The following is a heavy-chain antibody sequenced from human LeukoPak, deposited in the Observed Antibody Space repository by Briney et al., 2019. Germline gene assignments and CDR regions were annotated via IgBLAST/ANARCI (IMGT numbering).Heavy chain of an antibody. CDR3: ARNYCSSTSCYTEPWFDP. Sequence: SETLSLTCSVSGGSISRYYWSWIRQPPGKGLEWIAYIHYSGSTNYNPSLKSRLTISVDTSKNQFSLKLSSVTAADTAVYYCARNYCSSTSCYTEPWFDPWGQGTLVTVSS. CDR2: IHYSGST. D-gene: IGHD2-2*02. CDR1: GGSISRYY. J-gene: IGHJ5*02. V-gene: IGHV4-59*08.